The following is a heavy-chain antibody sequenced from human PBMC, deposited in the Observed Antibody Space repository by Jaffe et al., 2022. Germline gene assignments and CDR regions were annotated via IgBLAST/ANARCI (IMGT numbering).Heavy chain of an antibody. V-gene: IGHV4-34*01. Sequence: QVQLQQWGAGLLKPSETLSLTCAVYGGSFSGYYWSWIRQPPGKGLEWIGEINHSGSTNYNPSLKSRVTISVDTSKNQFSLKLSSVTAADTAVYYCAFSFGYDSSGYDLDYWGQGTLVTVSS. CDR3: AFSFGYDSSGYDLDY. CDR1: GGSFSGYY. J-gene: IGHJ4*02. CDR2: INHSGST. D-gene: IGHD3-22*01.